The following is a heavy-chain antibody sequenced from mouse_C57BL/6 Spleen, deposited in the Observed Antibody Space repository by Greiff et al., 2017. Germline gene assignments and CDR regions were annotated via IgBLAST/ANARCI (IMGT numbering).Heavy chain of an antibody. Sequence: EVNLVESGGGLVQPGGSMKLSCAASGFTFSDAWMDWVRQSPEKGLEWVAVIRNKANNHATYYAESVKGRFTISRDDSKSSVYLQMNSVRAEDTGIYYCTRLYYYGSSYDWYFDVWGTGTTVTVSS. CDR3: TRLYYYGSSYDWYFDV. V-gene: IGHV6-6*01. CDR1: GFTFSDAW. CDR2: IRNKANNHAT. D-gene: IGHD1-1*01. J-gene: IGHJ1*03.